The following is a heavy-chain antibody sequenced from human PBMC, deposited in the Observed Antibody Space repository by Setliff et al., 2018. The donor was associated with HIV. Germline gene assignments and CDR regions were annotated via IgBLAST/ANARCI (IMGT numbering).Heavy chain of an antibody. D-gene: IGHD3-9*01. CDR3: ARDYDILTGYTDYYYMDV. V-gene: IGHV1-46*01. Sequence: ASVKVSCKASGYTFSSYYMHWVRQAPGQGLEWMGIINPSGGSTSYAQKFQGRVTMTRDTSTSTVYMELSSLRSEDTAVYYCARDYDILTGYTDYYYMDVWGQGTVVTVS. CDR1: GYTFSSYY. J-gene: IGHJ6*03. CDR2: INPSGGST.